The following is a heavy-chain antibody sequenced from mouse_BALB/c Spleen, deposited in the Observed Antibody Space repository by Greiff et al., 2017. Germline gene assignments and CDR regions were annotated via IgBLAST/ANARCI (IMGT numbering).Heavy chain of an antibody. CDR2: INPSTGYT. D-gene: IGHD2-4*01. Sequence: VQLQQSGAELAKPGASVKMSCKASGYTFTSYWMHWVKQRPGQGLEWIGYINPSTGYTEYNQKFKDKATLTADKSSSTAYMQLSSLTSEDSAVYYCARWGYDYEGFAYWGQGTLVTVSA. CDR1: GYTFTSYW. J-gene: IGHJ3*01. V-gene: IGHV1-7*01. CDR3: ARWGYDYEGFAY.